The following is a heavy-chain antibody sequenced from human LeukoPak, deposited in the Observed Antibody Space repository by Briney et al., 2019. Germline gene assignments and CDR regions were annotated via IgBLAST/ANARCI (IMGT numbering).Heavy chain of an antibody. D-gene: IGHD5-24*01. Sequence: ASVKVSCKASGYTLTTYYIRWVRQAPGQGLEWMGIINPSGGSTSYAQKFQGRVTMTRDTSTSSVYMELSSLRSEDTAVYYCARGGPVVDGYNYAFDVWGQGTRVTVSS. J-gene: IGHJ3*01. CDR2: INPSGGST. CDR1: GYTLTTYY. V-gene: IGHV1-46*01. CDR3: ARGGPVVDGYNYAFDV.